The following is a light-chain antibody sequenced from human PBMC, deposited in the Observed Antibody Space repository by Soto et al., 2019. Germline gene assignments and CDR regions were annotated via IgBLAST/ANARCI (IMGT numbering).Light chain of an antibody. J-gene: IGLJ2*01. CDR2: RTN. CDR1: PGSVSTNYY. CDR3: VLYMGSVPV. Sequence: QAVVTQEPSFSVSPGGTVTLTCGLSPGSVSTNYYPSWYQQTPGQAPRTLIYRTNIRSSGVPDRFSGSIVGNKAALTIAGAQADDESDYYCVLYMGSVPVFGGGTKLTVL. V-gene: IGLV8-61*01.